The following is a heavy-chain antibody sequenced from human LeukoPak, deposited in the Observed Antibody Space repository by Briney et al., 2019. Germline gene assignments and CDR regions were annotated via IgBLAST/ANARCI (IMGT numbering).Heavy chain of an antibody. CDR3: ARILMARPGYYYYYYMDV. D-gene: IGHD1-14*01. CDR2: IYTSGST. J-gene: IGHJ6*03. CDR1: GGSISSGSYY. V-gene: IGHV4-61*02. Sequence: SQTLSLTCTVSGGSISSGSYYWSWIRQPAGKGLEWIGRIYTSGSTNYNPSLKSRVTISVDTSKNQFSLKLSSVTAADTAVYYCARILMARPGYYYYYYMDVWGKGTTVTVS.